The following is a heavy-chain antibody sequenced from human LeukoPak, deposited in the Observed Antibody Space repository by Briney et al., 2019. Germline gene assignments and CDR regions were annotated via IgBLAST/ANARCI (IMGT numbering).Heavy chain of an antibody. D-gene: IGHD3-3*01. Sequence: ASVKVSCKASGYTFTGYYMHWVRQAPGQGLEWMGWINPNSGGTNYAQKFQGRVTMTRNTSISTAYMELSSLRSEDTAVYYCARGLGSPPFWYYYYYMDVWGKGTTVTVSS. CDR2: INPNSGGT. V-gene: IGHV1-2*02. J-gene: IGHJ6*03. CDR3: ARGLGSPPFWYYYYYMDV. CDR1: GYTFTGYY.